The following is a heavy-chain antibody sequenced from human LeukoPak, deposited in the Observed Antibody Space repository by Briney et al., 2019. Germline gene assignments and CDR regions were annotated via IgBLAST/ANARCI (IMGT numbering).Heavy chain of an antibody. Sequence: PGGSLRLSCAASGFTVSSNYMSWVRQAPGKGLEWVSVIYSGGSTYYADSVKGRFTIPRDNSRNTLYLQMNSLRAEDTAVYYCAAKTVNMVRGVMSWGQGTLVTASS. J-gene: IGHJ4*02. CDR2: IYSGGST. V-gene: IGHV3-53*01. CDR1: GFTVSSNY. D-gene: IGHD3-10*01. CDR3: AAKTVNMVRGVMS.